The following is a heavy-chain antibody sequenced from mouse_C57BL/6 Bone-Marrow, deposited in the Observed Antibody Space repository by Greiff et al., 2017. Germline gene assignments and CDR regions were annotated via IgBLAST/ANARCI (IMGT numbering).Heavy chain of an antibody. CDR1: GYTFTGYG. J-gene: IGHJ3*01. Sequence: QVQLQQSGAELARPGASVKLSCKASGYTFTGYGISWVKQRTGQGLEWIGEIYPRSGNTYYNEKFKGKAAQTADKSSRTAYMELRSLTSEDSAVYFCARHWDLYWGQGTLVTVSA. D-gene: IGHD4-1*01. V-gene: IGHV1-81*01. CDR2: IYPRSGNT. CDR3: ARHWDLY.